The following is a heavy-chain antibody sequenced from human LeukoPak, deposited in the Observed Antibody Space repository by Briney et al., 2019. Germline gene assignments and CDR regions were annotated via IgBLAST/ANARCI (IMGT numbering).Heavy chain of an antibody. V-gene: IGHV3-48*03. CDR1: GFTFTNYK. D-gene: IGHD6-19*01. Sequence: GGSLRLSCAASGFTFTNYKMNWVRQAPGQGLEWVSCISGSGDTIYYADSVKGRSTISRDNANNSLFLQMNSLRAEDTAVYYCAREGSARNFDYWGQGTLVTVS. J-gene: IGHJ4*02. CDR3: AREGSARNFDY. CDR2: ISGSGDTI.